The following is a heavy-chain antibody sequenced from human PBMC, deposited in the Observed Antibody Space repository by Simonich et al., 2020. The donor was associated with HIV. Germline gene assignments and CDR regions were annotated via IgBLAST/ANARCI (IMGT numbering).Heavy chain of an antibody. CDR3: ARHVSNYYGSGTYYKRGVWFDP. CDR2: INHDVNT. D-gene: IGHD3-10*01. V-gene: IGHV4-34*01. J-gene: IGHJ5*02. CDR1: GGSFSGHY. Sequence: QVQLQQWGAGLLKPSETLSLTCAVYGGSFSGHYWSWIRQPPGKGLEWIGEINHDVNTNYNPSLKRRFLIFVATSKNQFSLKLSSVTAADTAVYYCARHVSNYYGSGTYYKRGVWFDPWGQGTLVTVSS.